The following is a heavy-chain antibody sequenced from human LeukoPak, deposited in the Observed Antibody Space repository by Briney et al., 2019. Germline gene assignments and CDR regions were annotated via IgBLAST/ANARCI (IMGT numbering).Heavy chain of an antibody. Sequence: GGSLRLSCAASGFTFSSYWMLWVRQAPGKGLVWVSRIDSDGSTTIYADSVKGRFTISRDNAKNTLYLRMNSLRAEDTAVYYCARDTAPRAAAGVDYWGQGTLVTVSS. CDR2: IDSDGSTT. CDR3: ARDTAPRAAAGVDY. D-gene: IGHD6-13*01. CDR1: GFTFSSYW. V-gene: IGHV3-74*01. J-gene: IGHJ4*02.